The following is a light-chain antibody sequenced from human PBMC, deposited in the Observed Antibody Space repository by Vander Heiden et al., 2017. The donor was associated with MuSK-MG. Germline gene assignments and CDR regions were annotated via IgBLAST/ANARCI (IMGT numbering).Light chain of an antibody. CDR3: QQCIYCPLT. Sequence: EIVLTQPPANMSLSPGDTATLPCRASQSVSSNLAWYQQKPGQAPRLLIYDASNRATGIPARFSGSGSGTDFTLTISSLEPEDIEVYYCQQCIYCPLTFGAGTKVEIK. V-gene: IGKV3-11*01. CDR2: DAS. CDR1: QSVSSN. J-gene: IGKJ4*01.